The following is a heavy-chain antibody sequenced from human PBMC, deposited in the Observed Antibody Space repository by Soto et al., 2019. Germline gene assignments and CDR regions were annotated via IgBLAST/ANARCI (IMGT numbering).Heavy chain of an antibody. D-gene: IGHD3-3*01. CDR1: GYTVTSYA. CDR2: SNAGNGNT. Sequence: QVPLVQSGAEVKKPGASVKVSCKASGYTVTSYAMHWVRQAPGQRLEWMGWSNAGNGNTKYSQKFQGRVNSTRDTSASTAHMELVSVRSEDTAVYYGARENEGYDFWSGYSIYGMDVWGQGTTVTVSS. V-gene: IGHV1-3*01. CDR3: ARENEGYDFWSGYSIYGMDV. J-gene: IGHJ6*02.